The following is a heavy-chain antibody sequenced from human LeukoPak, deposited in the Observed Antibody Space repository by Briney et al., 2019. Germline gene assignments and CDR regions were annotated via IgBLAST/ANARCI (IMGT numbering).Heavy chain of an antibody. CDR3: ARARYGAYDSSLG. V-gene: IGHV1-2*02. Sequence: GASVKVSCEASGYTFTVYYMHWVRQDPGQGLEWMGWINPNSGGTNYAGKFQGRVTMTRDKSISTAYMEMSRLRSDDTAVYYCARARYGAYDSSLGWGQGTLVTVSS. CDR1: GYTFTVYY. D-gene: IGHD5-12*01. CDR2: INPNSGGT. J-gene: IGHJ4*02.